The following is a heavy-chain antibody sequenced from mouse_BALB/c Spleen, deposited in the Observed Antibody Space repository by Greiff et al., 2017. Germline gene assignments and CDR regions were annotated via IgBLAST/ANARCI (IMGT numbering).Heavy chain of an antibody. CDR1: GYTFTSYW. CDR3: ARGGTTVVEDY. Sequence: VQLQESGAELARPGASVKLSCKASGYTFTSYWMQWVKQRPGQGLEWIGAIYPGDGDTRYTQKFKGKATLTADKSSSTAYMQLSSLASEDSAVYYCARGGTTVVEDYWGQGTTLTVSS. V-gene: IGHV1-87*01. J-gene: IGHJ2*01. CDR2: IYPGDGDT. D-gene: IGHD1-1*01.